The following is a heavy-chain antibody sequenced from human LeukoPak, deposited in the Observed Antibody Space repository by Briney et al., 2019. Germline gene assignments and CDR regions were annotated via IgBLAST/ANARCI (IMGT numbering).Heavy chain of an antibody. CDR2: ISGSGGST. V-gene: IGHV3-23*01. CDR3: AKRNEPDYDYVWGSYRYSFYYYYGMDV. D-gene: IGHD3-16*02. J-gene: IGHJ6*02. CDR1: GFTFSSYA. Sequence: PGGSLRLSCAASGFTFSSYAMSWVRQAPGKGLEWVSAISGSGGSTYYADSVKGRFTISRDNSKNTLYLQMDSLRAEDTAVYYCAKRNEPDYDYVWGSYRYSFYYYYGMDVWGQGTTVTVSS.